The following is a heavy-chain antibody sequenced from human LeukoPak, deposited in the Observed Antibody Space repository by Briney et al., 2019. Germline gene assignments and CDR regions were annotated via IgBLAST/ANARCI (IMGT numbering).Heavy chain of an antibody. Sequence: PGESLRLPCAASGFTVSSKYMNWVRQAPGKGLEWVSVTYGGSNTNYAESVKGRFTISRDNSKNTLYLQMNSLRAEDTAVYYCATAPGPLVYYGVDVWGQGTTVTVSS. CDR2: TYGGSNT. D-gene: IGHD3-16*01. J-gene: IGHJ6*02. V-gene: IGHV3-53*01. CDR3: ATAPGPLVYYGVDV. CDR1: GFTVSSKY.